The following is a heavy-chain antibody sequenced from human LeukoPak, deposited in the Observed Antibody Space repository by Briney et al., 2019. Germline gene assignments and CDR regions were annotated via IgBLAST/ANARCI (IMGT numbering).Heavy chain of an antibody. D-gene: IGHD6-19*01. Sequence: SGGSLRLSCAASGFTFSSFGMHWGRQAPGKGLGWVSVISNDGSNKYYADSVKGRFTISRDNSKNTLYLQMNSLRAEDTAVYYCAKDGTNLYSSGWAADYWGQGTLVTVSS. J-gene: IGHJ4*02. V-gene: IGHV3-30*18. CDR1: GFTFSSFG. CDR2: ISNDGSNK. CDR3: AKDGTNLYSSGWAADY.